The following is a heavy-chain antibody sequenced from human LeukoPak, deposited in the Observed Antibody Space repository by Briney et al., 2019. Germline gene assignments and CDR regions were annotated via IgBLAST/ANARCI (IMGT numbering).Heavy chain of an antibody. Sequence: GGSLRLSCAASGFTFSSYAMSWVRQAPGKGLEWVSAISGSGGSTYYADSVKGRFTISRDNSKNTLYLQMNSLRAEDTAVHYCAKDIYYYDSSGPFDYWGQGTLVTVSS. D-gene: IGHD3-22*01. CDR1: GFTFSSYA. J-gene: IGHJ4*02. V-gene: IGHV3-23*01. CDR2: ISGSGGST. CDR3: AKDIYYYDSSGPFDY.